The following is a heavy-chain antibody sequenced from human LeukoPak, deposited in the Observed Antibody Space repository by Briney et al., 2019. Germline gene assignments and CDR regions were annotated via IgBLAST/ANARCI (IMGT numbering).Heavy chain of an antibody. CDR2: LYYSGST. V-gene: IGHV4-39*01. Sequence: PSETLSLTCTVSGGSISSYYWGWIRQPPGKGLEWIGSLYYSGSTCYNPSLKSRVTISVDTSKKQFSLKLTSVTAADTAVYYCARQGGSPDWFDPWGQGTLVTVSS. CDR1: GGSISSYY. CDR3: ARQGGSPDWFDP. J-gene: IGHJ5*02. D-gene: IGHD1-26*01.